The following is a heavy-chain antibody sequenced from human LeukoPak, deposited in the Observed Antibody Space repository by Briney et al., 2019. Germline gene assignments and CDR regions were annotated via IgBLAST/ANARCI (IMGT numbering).Heavy chain of an antibody. CDR2: INPNSGGT. V-gene: IGHV1-2*02. D-gene: IGHD1-26*01. CDR1: GYTFTGYY. Sequence: ASVKVSCRASGYTFTGYYMHWVRQDPGQGLEWMGWINPNSGGTNYAQKFQGRVTMTRDTSISTAYMELSRLRSDDTAVYYCARGKGGSYWGWGQGTLVTVSS. CDR3: ARGKGGSYWG. J-gene: IGHJ4*02.